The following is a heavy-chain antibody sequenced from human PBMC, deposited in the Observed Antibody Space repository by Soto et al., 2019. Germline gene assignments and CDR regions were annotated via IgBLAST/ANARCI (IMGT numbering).Heavy chain of an antibody. J-gene: IGHJ3*01. CDR3: AAGIAAAGLEVECAFDF. Sequence: GASVKVSCKASGYSFTGYYIHWVRQAPRQGLEWLGWINPNSGGTNYAQKFQGWVTMTRDTSISTAYMELSRLRSEDTAVYYCAAGIAAAGLEVECAFDFWGQGTMVTVSS. CDR2: INPNSGGT. CDR1: GYSFTGYY. V-gene: IGHV1-2*04. D-gene: IGHD6-13*01.